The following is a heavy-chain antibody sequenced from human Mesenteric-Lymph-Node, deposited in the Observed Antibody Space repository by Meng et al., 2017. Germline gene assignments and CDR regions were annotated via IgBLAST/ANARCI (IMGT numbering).Heavy chain of an antibody. CDR3: SREEVY. CDR1: GASISRGGYY. Sequence: QVQLQESGPGLVKPSQTLSLTCTGSGASISRGGYYWSWIRQPPGKGLEWIGNIYASGSTYYNPSLQSRVTISVDTSKNQFSLNLYSVTAADTAVYYCSREEVYWGQGTLVTVSS. J-gene: IGHJ4*02. V-gene: IGHV4-30-4*01. CDR2: IYASGST.